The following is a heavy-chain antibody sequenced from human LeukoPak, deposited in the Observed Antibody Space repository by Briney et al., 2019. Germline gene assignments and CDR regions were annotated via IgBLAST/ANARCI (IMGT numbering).Heavy chain of an antibody. CDR1: GFTFSSYA. V-gene: IGHV3-23*01. J-gene: IGHJ6*02. CDR2: ISGSGGST. D-gene: IGHD3-22*01. Sequence: PGGSLRLSCAASGFTFSSYAMSWVRQAPGKGLEWVSAISGSGGSTYYADSVKGRFTISRDNSKNTLYLQMNSLRAEDTAVYYCAKSSRITMIVVDLVGPGDYYYGMDVWGQGTTVTVSS. CDR3: AKSSRITMIVVDLVGPGDYYYGMDV.